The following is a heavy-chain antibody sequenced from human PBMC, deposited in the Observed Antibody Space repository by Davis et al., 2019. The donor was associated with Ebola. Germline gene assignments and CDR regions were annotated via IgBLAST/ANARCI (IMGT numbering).Heavy chain of an antibody. V-gene: IGHV5-10-1*01. J-gene: IGHJ4*02. D-gene: IGHD4-17*01. CDR3: ARHHSGDQPHDY. CDR1: GYSFTSYW. Sequence: GESLKISCKGSGYSFTSYWISWVRQMPGKGLECMGRIDPTDSYTNYNPSFQGHVTISADKSISTAYLHWSSLKASDTAMYYGARHHSGDQPHDYWGQGTLVTVSS. CDR2: IDPTDSYT.